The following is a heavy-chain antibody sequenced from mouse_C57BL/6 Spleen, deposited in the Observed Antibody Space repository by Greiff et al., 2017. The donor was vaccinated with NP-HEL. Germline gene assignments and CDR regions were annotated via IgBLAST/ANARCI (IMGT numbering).Heavy chain of an antibody. CDR3: ARGDDGGWFAY. D-gene: IGHD2-12*01. V-gene: IGHV1-69*01. CDR2: IDPSDSYT. Sequence: QVQLQQPGAELVMPGASVKLSCKASGYTFTSYWMHWVKQRPGQGLEWIGEIDPSDSYTNYNQKFKGKSTLTVDKSSSTAYMQLSSLTSEDSAVYYCARGDDGGWFAYWGQGTLVTVSA. CDR1: GYTFTSYW. J-gene: IGHJ3*01.